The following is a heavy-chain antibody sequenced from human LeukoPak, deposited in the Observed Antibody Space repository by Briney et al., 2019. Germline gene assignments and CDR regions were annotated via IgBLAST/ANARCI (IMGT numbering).Heavy chain of an antibody. CDR1: GGSFSGYY. CDR2: INHSGST. D-gene: IGHD3-22*01. J-gene: IGHJ4*02. Sequence: PSETLSLTCAVYGGSFSGYYWSWIRQPPGKGLEWIGEINHSGSTNYNPSLKSRVTISVDTSKNQFSLKLSSVTAADTAVYYCARSSQYYYDSSGYSQARFFDYWGQGTLVTVSS. CDR3: ARSSQYYYDSSGYSQARFFDY. V-gene: IGHV4-34*01.